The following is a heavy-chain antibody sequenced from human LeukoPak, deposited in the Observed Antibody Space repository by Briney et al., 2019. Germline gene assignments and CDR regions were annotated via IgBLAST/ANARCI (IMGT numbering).Heavy chain of an antibody. D-gene: IGHD3-9*01. CDR2: INHSGST. CDR3: ARGRYFDWLRT. Sequence: PSETLSLTCAVYGGSFSGYYWSWIRQPPGKGLEWIGEINHSGSTNYNPSLKSRVTISVDTSKNQFSLKLSSVTAADTAVYYCARGRYFDWLRTWGQGTLVTVSS. CDR1: GGSFSGYY. V-gene: IGHV4-34*01. J-gene: IGHJ5*02.